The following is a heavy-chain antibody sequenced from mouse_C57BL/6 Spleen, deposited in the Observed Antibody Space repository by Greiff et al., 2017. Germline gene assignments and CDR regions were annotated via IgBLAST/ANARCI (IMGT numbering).Heavy chain of an antibody. V-gene: IGHV1-82*01. CDR3: ARSTTVVAYYAMDY. CDR2: LYPGDGDT. D-gene: IGHD1-1*01. CDR1: GYAFSSSW. Sequence: QVQLQQSGPELVKPGASVKISCKASGYAFSSSWMNWVKQRPGKGLEWIGRLYPGDGDTNYNGKFKGKATLTVDKSSSTAYMQLSSLTSEDSAVYFYARSTTVVAYYAMDYWGQGTSVTVSS. J-gene: IGHJ4*01.